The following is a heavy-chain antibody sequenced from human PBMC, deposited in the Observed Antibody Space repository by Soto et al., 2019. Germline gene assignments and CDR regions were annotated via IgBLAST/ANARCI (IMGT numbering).Heavy chain of an antibody. CDR3: ARMESFGSLNWFDP. CDR1: GYTFTNND. D-gene: IGHD5-18*01. CDR2: MNPGSGDT. V-gene: IGHV1-8*02. Sequence: ASVKVSCKASGYTFTNNDVSWVRQATGQGLEWMGWMNPGSGDTGYAQKFQGRVTMTRDISIATAYMELNSLTSEDTAIYYCARMESFGSLNWFDPWGQGTLVTVSS. J-gene: IGHJ5*02.